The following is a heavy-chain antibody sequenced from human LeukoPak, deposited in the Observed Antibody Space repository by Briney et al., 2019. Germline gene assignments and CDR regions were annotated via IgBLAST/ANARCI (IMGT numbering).Heavy chain of an antibody. J-gene: IGHJ4*02. Sequence: SETLSLTCTVSGDSISSDSYYWGWLRQPPGKGLEWIGSIYYSGSTYYNPSLKSRVTISVDTSKNQFSLKLSSVTAADTAVYYCARQMTTVTTRPGTFDYWGQGTLVTVSS. D-gene: IGHD4-17*01. CDR2: IYYSGST. V-gene: IGHV4-39*01. CDR1: GDSISSDSYY. CDR3: ARQMTTVTTRPGTFDY.